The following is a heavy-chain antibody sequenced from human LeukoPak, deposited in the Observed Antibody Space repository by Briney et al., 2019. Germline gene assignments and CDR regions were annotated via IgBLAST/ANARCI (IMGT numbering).Heavy chain of an antibody. V-gene: IGHV1-58*02. CDR3: AAGLGAAAGLYYYYYMDV. CDR1: GGTFSSYA. Sequence: ASVKVSCKASGGTFSSYAISWVRQARGQRLEWIGWIVVGSGNTNYAQKFQERVTITRDMSTSTAYMELSSLRSEDTAVYYCAAGLGAAAGLYYYYYMDVWGKGTTVTVSS. J-gene: IGHJ6*03. D-gene: IGHD6-13*01. CDR2: IVVGSGNT.